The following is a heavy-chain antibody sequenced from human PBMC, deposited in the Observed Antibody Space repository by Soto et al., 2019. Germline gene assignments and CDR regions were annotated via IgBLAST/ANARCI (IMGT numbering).Heavy chain of an antibody. CDR2: IYYSGST. D-gene: IGHD3-10*01. Sequence: QLQLQESGPGLVKPSETLSLTCTVSGGSISSSSYYWGWIRQPPGKGLEWIGSIYYSGSTYYNPSLKSRVTISVATSKNQFSLKLSSVTAADTAVYYCARQPCPQSVLLWFGDRSVDYWYFDLWGRGTLVTVSS. CDR3: ARQPCPQSVLLWFGDRSVDYWYFDL. V-gene: IGHV4-39*01. J-gene: IGHJ2*01. CDR1: GGSISSSSYY.